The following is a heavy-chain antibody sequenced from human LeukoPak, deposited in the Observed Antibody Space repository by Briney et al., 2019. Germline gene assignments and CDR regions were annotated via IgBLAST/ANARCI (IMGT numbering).Heavy chain of an antibody. CDR3: ASRDDSGPY. D-gene: IGHD4-17*01. J-gene: IGHJ4*02. Sequence: SETLSLTCTVSGGSIISGGYYWSWIRRHPGKGLEWIGEVSHTGSTNYHPSLKSRVTISLDKSKNHFSLRVTSMTAADTAVYYCASRDDSGPYWGQGTLVTVSS. CDR2: VSHTGST. V-gene: IGHV4-31*03. CDR1: GGSIISGGYY.